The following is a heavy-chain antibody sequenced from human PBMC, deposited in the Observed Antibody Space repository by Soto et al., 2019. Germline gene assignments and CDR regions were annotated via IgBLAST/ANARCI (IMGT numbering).Heavy chain of an antibody. D-gene: IGHD3-22*01. CDR1: GFTFSSYA. V-gene: IGHV3-30-3*01. CDR3: ARDLYDRTSDY. J-gene: IGHJ4*02. CDR2: ISYDGSNK. Sequence: PGGSLRLSCAASGFTFSSYAMHWVRQAPGKGLEWVAVISYDGSNKYYADSVKGRFTISRDNSKNTLYLQMNSLRAEDTAVYYCARDLYDRTSDYWGQGTLVTVSS.